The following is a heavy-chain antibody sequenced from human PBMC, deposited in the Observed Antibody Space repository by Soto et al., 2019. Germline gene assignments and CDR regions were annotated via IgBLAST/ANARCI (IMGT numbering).Heavy chain of an antibody. Sequence: PSETLSLTCALSGGSISSSKCWSWVRQPPGKGLEWIGEIHHSGGTNYKSSLKSRVTISVDKSKNQFSLKLTSVTAADTAGDYCARNGYSNGWYHFDYWGQGILVT. V-gene: IGHV4-4*02. J-gene: IGHJ4*02. D-gene: IGHD6-19*01. CDR2: IHHSGGT. CDR1: GGSISSSKC. CDR3: ARNGYSNGWYHFDY.